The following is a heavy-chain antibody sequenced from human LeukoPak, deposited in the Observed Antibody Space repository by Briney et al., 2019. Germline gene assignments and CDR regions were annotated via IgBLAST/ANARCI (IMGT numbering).Heavy chain of an antibody. Sequence: GGSLRLSCAASGFTFSDYWMHWVRQAPGRGLEWVANIKQDGSERYYVDSVRGRFTITRDNAKNSLSLQMNSLRVEDTAVYYCVRAIAAAASYWGQGTLVTVSS. V-gene: IGHV3-7*01. CDR2: IKQDGSER. CDR3: VRAIAAAASY. J-gene: IGHJ4*02. D-gene: IGHD6-13*01. CDR1: GFTFSDYW.